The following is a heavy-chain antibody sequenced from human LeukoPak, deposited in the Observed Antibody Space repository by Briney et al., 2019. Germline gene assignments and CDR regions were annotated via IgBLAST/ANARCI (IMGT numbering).Heavy chain of an antibody. D-gene: IGHD1-20*01. CDR1: GFTFSSHW. CDR2: ISDDGRKA. J-gene: IGHJ4*02. V-gene: IGHV3-74*01. Sequence: GGSLRLSCAESGFTFSSHWIHWVRQAPGKGLVWVSHISDDGRKANYADSVKGRFTVSRDTPKNTLFLQMDSLRVEDTAVYYCAASFRVTGTTYYYWGQGTMVTVSS. CDR3: AASFRVTGTTYYY.